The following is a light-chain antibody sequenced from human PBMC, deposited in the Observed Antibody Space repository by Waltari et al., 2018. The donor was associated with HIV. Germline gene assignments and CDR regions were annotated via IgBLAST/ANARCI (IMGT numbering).Light chain of an antibody. V-gene: IGKV2-28*01. CDR3: TQALQTRYT. CDR1: QSLLHSKGYNY. Sequence: DIVMTQSPLSLPVTPGEPASISCRSSQSLLHSKGYNYLDWYLQKPGQSPQLLSYLGSNRAAGVPDRFSGSGSGTDFTLKISRVEAEDVGVYCCTQALQTRYTFGQGTKLEF. CDR2: LGS. J-gene: IGKJ2*01.